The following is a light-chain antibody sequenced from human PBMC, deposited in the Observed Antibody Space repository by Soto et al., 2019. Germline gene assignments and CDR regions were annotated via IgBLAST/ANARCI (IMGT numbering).Light chain of an antibody. CDR2: GNT. CDR3: QSYDNSPSWV. Sequence: QSVLTQPPSVSAAPGQRVTISCTGSSSNIGAGYDVHWYQQLPGTAPKLLIYGNTIRPSGVPDRFSGSKSGTSASLAITGLQAEDGADYYCQSYDNSPSWVFGGGTKVTVL. J-gene: IGLJ3*02. V-gene: IGLV1-40*01. CDR1: SSNIGAGYD.